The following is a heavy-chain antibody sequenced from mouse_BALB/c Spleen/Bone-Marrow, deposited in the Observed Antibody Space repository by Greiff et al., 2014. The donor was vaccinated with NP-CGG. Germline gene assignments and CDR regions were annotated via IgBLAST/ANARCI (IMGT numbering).Heavy chain of an antibody. V-gene: IGHV1S132*01. D-gene: IGHD2-10*02. CDR1: GYTFTSYW. CDR3: ARRGYGYLDY. CDR2: IFPGTVTP. Sequence: QVQLKESGAELVKPGASVKLSCKTSGYTFTSYWVSWVKQRPGQGLGWIGEIFPGTVTPYYNEKFKGKATLTIDTSSSTASMQLSSLTSEDSAVYFCARRGYGYLDYWGQGTTLTVSS. J-gene: IGHJ2*01.